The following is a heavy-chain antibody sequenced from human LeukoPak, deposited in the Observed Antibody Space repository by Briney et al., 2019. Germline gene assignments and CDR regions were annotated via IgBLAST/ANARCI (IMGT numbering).Heavy chain of an antibody. CDR3: ARDDGSGKRFGP. CDR1: GYSISSGYY. V-gene: IGHV4-38-2*02. J-gene: IGHJ5*02. CDR2: IYHSGST. D-gene: IGHD3-3*01. Sequence: PSETLSLTCTVSGYSISSGYYWGWIRQPPGKGLEWIGIIYHSGSTYYNPSLKSRVTLSVDTSKNQFSLKLNSVTAADTAVYYCARDDGSGKRFGPWGQGTLVTVSS.